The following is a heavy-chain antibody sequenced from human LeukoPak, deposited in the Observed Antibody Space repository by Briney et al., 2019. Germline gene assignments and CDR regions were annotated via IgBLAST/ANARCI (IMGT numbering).Heavy chain of an antibody. J-gene: IGHJ4*02. CDR1: GGTFSSYA. CDR3: ARGGSGWYAFDY. CDR2: IIPILGIA. Sequence: SVKVSCKASGGTFSSYAISWVRQAPGQGLEWMGRIIPILGIANYAQKFQGRVTITADKSTSTAYMELSSLRSEDTAVYYCARGGSGWYAFDYWGQGTLVTVSS. D-gene: IGHD6-19*01. V-gene: IGHV1-69*04.